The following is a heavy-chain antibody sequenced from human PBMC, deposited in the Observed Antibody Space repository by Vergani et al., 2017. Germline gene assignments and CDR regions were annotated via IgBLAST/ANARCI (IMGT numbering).Heavy chain of an antibody. V-gene: IGHV1-69*13. Sequence: QVQLEQSGAEVKKPGSSVKVSCKASGGTFSSYAISWVRQAPGQGLEWMGRIIPIFGTANYAQKFQGRVTITADESTSTAYMELSSLRSEDTAVYYCARSVRYCSSTSCYGRFDPWGQGTLVTVSS. J-gene: IGHJ5*02. CDR1: GGTFSSYA. D-gene: IGHD2-2*01. CDR3: ARSVRYCSSTSCYGRFDP. CDR2: IIPIFGTA.